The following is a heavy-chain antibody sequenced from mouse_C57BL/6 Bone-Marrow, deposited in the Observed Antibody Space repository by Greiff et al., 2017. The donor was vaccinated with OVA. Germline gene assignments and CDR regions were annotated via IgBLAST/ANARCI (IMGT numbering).Heavy chain of an antibody. D-gene: IGHD2-1*01. J-gene: IGHJ2*01. CDR3: ARSGGGKPYFDY. Sequence: QVQLQQPGAELVKPGASVKLSCKASGYTFTSYWMHWVKQRPGQGLEWIGMIHPNSGSTNYNEKFKSKATLTVDKSSSTAYMQLSSLTSEDSAVYYCARSGGGKPYFDYWGQGTTLTVSS. V-gene: IGHV1-64*01. CDR1: GYTFTSYW. CDR2: IHPNSGST.